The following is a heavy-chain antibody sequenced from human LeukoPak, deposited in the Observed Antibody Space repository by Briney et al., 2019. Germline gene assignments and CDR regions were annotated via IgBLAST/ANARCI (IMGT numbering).Heavy chain of an antibody. J-gene: IGHJ6*03. CDR2: IYTSGST. V-gene: IGHV4-4*07. CDR3: ARDDTIFGVVTKDYYYCYMGV. CDR1: GGSIGSYY. Sequence: SESLSLTCTVSGGSIGSYYWSCIRQPAGKGLEWIGRIYTSGSTNYNPSLKRRVTMSVDTSKNHFSLKLRALSPADTAVYYCARDDTIFGVVTKDYYYCYMGVWGKGTTVTVSS. D-gene: IGHD3-3*01.